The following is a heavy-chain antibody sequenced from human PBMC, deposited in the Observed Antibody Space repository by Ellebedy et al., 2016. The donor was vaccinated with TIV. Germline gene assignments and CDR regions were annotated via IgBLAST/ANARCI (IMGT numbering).Heavy chain of an antibody. CDR3: ARDLYGDYAVDT. J-gene: IGHJ5*02. CDR1: GFTFTSYS. Sequence: GGSLRLXXAASGFTFTSYSMNWVRQAPGKGLEWVSYISSSSSTIYYADSVKGRFTIFRDNAKNSLYLQMNSLRAEDTAVYYCARDLYGDYAVDTWGQGTLVTVSS. D-gene: IGHD4-17*01. V-gene: IGHV3-48*04. CDR2: ISSSSSTI.